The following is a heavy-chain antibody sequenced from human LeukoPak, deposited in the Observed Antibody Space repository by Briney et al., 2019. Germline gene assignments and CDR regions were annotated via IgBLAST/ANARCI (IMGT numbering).Heavy chain of an antibody. J-gene: IGHJ5*02. CDR3: LGYCSSTCCRNWFDP. Sequence: GGSLRLSCAASGFTFSSYGMHWVRQAPGKGLEWVAFIRYDGSNKYYADSVKGRFTISRDNSKNTLYLQMNSLRAEDTAVYYCLGYCSSTCCRNWFDPWGQGTLVTVSS. CDR1: GFTFSSYG. D-gene: IGHD2-2*01. V-gene: IGHV3-30*02. CDR2: IRYDGSNK.